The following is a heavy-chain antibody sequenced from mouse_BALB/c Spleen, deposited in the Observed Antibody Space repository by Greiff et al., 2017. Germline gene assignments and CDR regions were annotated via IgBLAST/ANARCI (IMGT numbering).Heavy chain of an antibody. J-gene: IGHJ4*01. D-gene: IGHD2-1*01. CDR3: ARGNGNYVYYAMDY. Sequence: EVKLVESGGGLVQPGGSRKLSCAASGFTFSSFGMHWVRQAPEKGLEWVAYISSGSSTIYYADTVKGRFTISRDNPKNTLFLQMTSLRSEDTAMYYCARGNGNYVYYAMDYWGQGTSVTVSS. V-gene: IGHV5-17*02. CDR1: GFTFSSFG. CDR2: ISSGSSTI.